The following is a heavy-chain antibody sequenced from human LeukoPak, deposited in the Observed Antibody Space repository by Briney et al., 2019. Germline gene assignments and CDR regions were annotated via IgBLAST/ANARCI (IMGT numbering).Heavy chain of an antibody. Sequence: TGGSLRLSCAASGFTFSSYSMNWVRQAPGKGLEWVSSISSSSSYIYYADSVKGRFTNSRDNAKNSLYLQMNSLRAEDTAVYYCARDIGLRYFDWLGDYWGQGTLVTVSS. CDR3: ARDIGLRYFDWLGDY. J-gene: IGHJ4*02. D-gene: IGHD3-9*01. CDR1: GFTFSSYS. CDR2: ISSSSSYI. V-gene: IGHV3-21*01.